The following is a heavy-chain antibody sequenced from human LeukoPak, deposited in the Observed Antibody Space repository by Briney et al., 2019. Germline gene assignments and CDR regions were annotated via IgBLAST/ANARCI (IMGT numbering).Heavy chain of an antibody. CDR2: IYYSGST. CDR1: GGSISSYY. V-gene: IGHV4-59*08. Sequence: SETLSLTCTVSGGSISSYYWSWIRQPPGKGLEWIGYIYYSGSTNYNPSLKSRVTISVDTSKNQFSLKLSSVTAADTAVYYCARLANNQLLYHRPFDYWDQGTLVTVSS. CDR3: ARLANNQLLYHRPFDY. D-gene: IGHD2-2*02. J-gene: IGHJ4*02.